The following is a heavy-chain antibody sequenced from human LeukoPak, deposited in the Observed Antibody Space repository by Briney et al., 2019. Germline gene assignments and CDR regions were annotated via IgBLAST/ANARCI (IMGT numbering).Heavy chain of an antibody. Sequence: GASVKVSCKASGYTFTSYGISWVRQAPGQGLEWMGWINPNSGGTNYAQKFQGRVTMTRDTSISTAYMELSRLRSDDTAVYYCARVIEGRWLAFDYWGQGTLVTVSS. CDR3: ARVIEGRWLAFDY. D-gene: IGHD6-19*01. J-gene: IGHJ4*02. CDR1: GYTFTSYG. V-gene: IGHV1-2*02. CDR2: INPNSGGT.